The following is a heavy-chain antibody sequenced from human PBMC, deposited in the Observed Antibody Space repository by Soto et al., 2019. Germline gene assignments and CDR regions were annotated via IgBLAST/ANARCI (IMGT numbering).Heavy chain of an antibody. CDR2: TSYDGSNK. J-gene: IGHJ4*02. CDR3: AKSQLWSYYFDY. V-gene: IGHV3-30*18. CDR1: GFTFSSYG. Sequence: GGSLRLSCAASGFTFSSYGMHWVRQAPGKGLEWVAVTSYDGSNKYYADSVKGRFTISRDNSKNTLYLQMNSLRAEDTAVYYCAKSQLWSYYFDYWGQGTLDTVSS. D-gene: IGHD5-18*01.